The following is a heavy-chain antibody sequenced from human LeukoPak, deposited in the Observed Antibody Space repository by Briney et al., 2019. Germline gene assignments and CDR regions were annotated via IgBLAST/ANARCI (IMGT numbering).Heavy chain of an antibody. CDR1: GYTFTSYG. D-gene: IGHD6-13*01. V-gene: IGHV1-18*01. CDR3: ARDSSTGIAAKWFDP. CDR2: ISAYNGNT. J-gene: IGHJ5*02. Sequence: GASVKVSCKASGYTFTSYGISWVRQAPGRGLEWMGWISAYNGNTNYAQKLQGRVTMTTDTSTSTAYMELRSLRSDDTAVYYCARDSSTGIAAKWFDPWGQGTLVTVSS.